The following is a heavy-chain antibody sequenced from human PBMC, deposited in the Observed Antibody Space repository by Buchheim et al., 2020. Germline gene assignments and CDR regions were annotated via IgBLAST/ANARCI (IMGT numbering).Heavy chain of an antibody. CDR1: GGSISSSSYY. V-gene: IGHV4-39*01. D-gene: IGHD3-22*01. J-gene: IGHJ4*02. Sequence: QLQLQESGPGLVKPSETLSLICTVSGGSISSSSYYWGWIRQPPGKGLECIGIIYYSGSTYYNPSLKSRVTISVDPSKNQFYLKLSSVTAADTAVYYCAMGSNYYDTSGYPYWGQGTL. CDR2: IYYSGST. CDR3: AMGSNYYDTSGYPY.